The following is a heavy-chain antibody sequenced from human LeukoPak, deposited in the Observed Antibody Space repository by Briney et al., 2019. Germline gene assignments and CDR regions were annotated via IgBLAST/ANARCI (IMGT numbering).Heavy chain of an antibody. D-gene: IGHD3-22*01. CDR1: GYSISSGYY. CDR2: IYHSGST. J-gene: IGHJ2*01. Sequence: SETLSLTCTVSGYSISSGYYWGWIQQPPGKGLEWIGSIYHSGSTYYNPSLKSRVTISVDTSKNQFSLKLSSVTAADTAVYYCARVVPNYDSSGDHYWYFDLWGRGTLVTVSS. CDR3: ARVVPNYDSSGDHYWYFDL. V-gene: IGHV4-38-2*02.